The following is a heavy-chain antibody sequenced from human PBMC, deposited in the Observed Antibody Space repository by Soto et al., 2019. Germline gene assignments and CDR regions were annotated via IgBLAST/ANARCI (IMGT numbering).Heavy chain of an antibody. CDR3: AREKAGVPRNYYYGMDV. CDR1: GYTFTSYA. J-gene: IGHJ6*02. V-gene: IGHV1-3*01. CDR2: INAGNGNT. D-gene: IGHD2-8*01. Sequence: QVQLVQSGAEVKNPGASVKVSCKASGYTFTSYAMHWVRQAPGQRLEWMGWINAGNGNTKYSQKFQGRVTITRDTSASTAYMELSSLRSEDTAVYYCAREKAGVPRNYYYGMDVWGQGTTVTVSS.